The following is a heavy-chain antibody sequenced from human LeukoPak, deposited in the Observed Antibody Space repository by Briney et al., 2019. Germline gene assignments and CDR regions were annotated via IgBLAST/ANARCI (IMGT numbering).Heavy chain of an antibody. CDR1: GFTFSSYG. J-gene: IGHJ4*02. D-gene: IGHD3-10*01. Sequence: GGTLRPSCAASGFTFSSYGMSWVRQAPGKGLEWVSAISGSGGSTYYADSVKGRFTISRDNSKNTLYLQMNSLRAEDTAVYYCARPRAPYYYGSGYDYWGQGTLVTVSS. V-gene: IGHV3-23*01. CDR2: ISGSGGST. CDR3: ARPRAPYYYGSGYDY.